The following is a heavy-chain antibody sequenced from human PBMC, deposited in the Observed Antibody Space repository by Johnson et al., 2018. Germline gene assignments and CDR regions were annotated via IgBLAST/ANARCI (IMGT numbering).Heavy chain of an antibody. CDR2: ISWNSGSL. Sequence: VQLVQSGGGLVQPGRSLRLSCAASGFTFDDYAMHWVRQAPGKGLEWVSGISWNSGSLGYADSVAGRFTISRDNAQNSLYLQRNSLRAEDTALYYCAKEDHGGAFDSWGQGTMVTVSS. D-gene: IGHD3-16*01. CDR1: GFTFDDYA. CDR3: AKEDHGGAFDS. V-gene: IGHV3-9*01. J-gene: IGHJ3*02.